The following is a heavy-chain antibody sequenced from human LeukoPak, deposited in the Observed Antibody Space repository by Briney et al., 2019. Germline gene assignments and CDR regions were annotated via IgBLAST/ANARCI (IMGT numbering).Heavy chain of an antibody. CDR1: GFTFSSYA. CDR3: AIHRESGWYAFNF. Sequence: GGSLRLSCAASGFTFSSYAMNWVRQAPGEGLEWVSAISGSGGSTYSAVSVKGRFTISRDNSKNTLYLQMNSLRAEDTAVYYCAIHRESGWYAFNFWGQGTLVTVSS. J-gene: IGHJ4*02. CDR2: ISGSGGST. V-gene: IGHV3-23*01. D-gene: IGHD6-19*01.